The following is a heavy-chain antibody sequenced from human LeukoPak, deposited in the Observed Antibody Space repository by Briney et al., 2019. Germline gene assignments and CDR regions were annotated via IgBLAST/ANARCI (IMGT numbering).Heavy chain of an antibody. V-gene: IGHV1-69*05. Sequence: SVKVSCKASGGTFSGYAISWVRQAPGQGLEWMGRIIPIFGTANYAQKFQGRVTITTDESTSTAYMELSSLRSEDTAVYYCAYCPHYYDSSGPPGLYLYMDVWGKGTTVTVSS. CDR3: AYCPHYYDSSGPPGLYLYMDV. CDR2: IIPIFGTA. D-gene: IGHD3-22*01. J-gene: IGHJ6*03. CDR1: GGTFSGYA.